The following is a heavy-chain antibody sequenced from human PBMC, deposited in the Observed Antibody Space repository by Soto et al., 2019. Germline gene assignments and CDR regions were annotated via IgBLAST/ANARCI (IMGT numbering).Heavy chain of an antibody. CDR1: GFTFSDYY. V-gene: IGHV3-11*06. Sequence: GGSLRLSCAASGFTFSDYYMSWIRQAPGKGLEWVSYISSSISYTNYADSVKGRFTISRDNAKNSLYLQMNSLRAEDTAVYYCARNTIGIENWFYPWGQGTLVTVSS. J-gene: IGHJ5*02. CDR3: ARNTIGIENWFYP. D-gene: IGHD1-26*01. CDR2: ISSSISYT.